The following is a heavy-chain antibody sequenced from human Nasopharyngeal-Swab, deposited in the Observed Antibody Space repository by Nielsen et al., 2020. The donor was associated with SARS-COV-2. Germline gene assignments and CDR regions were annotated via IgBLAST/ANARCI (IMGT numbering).Heavy chain of an antibody. CDR3: AKPSSGTYFSAFDI. D-gene: IGHD1-26*01. CDR2: ISYDGSNT. Sequence: GESLKISCAASGFTFSIYGMNWVRQAPGKGLEWVAVISYDGSNTYNADSVKGRFTISRDNSKNTLYLQMNSLRAEDTAVYYCAKPSSGTYFSAFDIWGQGTMVTVSS. CDR1: GFTFSIYG. J-gene: IGHJ3*02. V-gene: IGHV3-30*18.